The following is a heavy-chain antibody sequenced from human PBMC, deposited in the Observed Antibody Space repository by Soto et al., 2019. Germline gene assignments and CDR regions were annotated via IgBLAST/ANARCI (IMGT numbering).Heavy chain of an antibody. CDR2: VNSDGSIT. D-gene: IGHD1-26*01. V-gene: IGHV3-74*01. CDR3: ARVGATTWY. J-gene: IGHJ4*02. Sequence: GGSLRLSCAASGFTFSSYWMHWVRQAPGKGLVWVSRVNSDGSITNYADAVKGRFTISRDNAKNTLYLQMDGLRAEDTAVYYYARVGATTWYWGQGTLVTVSS. CDR1: GFTFSSYW.